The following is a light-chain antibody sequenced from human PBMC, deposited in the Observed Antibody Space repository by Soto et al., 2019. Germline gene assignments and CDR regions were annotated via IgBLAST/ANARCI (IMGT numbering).Light chain of an antibody. CDR1: SSDIGHYNY. CDR2: GVR. CDR3: SSYTSTSSYV. V-gene: IGLV2-14*01. J-gene: IGLJ1*01. Sequence: QSALTQPASVSGSPGQSITISCTGSSSDIGHYNYVSWYQQYPGKAPKLMIYGVRNRPSGISNRFSGSKSANTASLTISGLQADDEAYYYCSSYTSTSSYVFGTGTKVTVL.